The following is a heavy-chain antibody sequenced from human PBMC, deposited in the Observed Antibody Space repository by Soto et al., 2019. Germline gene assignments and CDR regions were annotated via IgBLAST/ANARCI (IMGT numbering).Heavy chain of an antibody. V-gene: IGHV3-21*01. CDR1: GFTFSSYS. D-gene: IGHD3-10*01. Sequence: PGGSLRLSCAASGFTFSSYSMNWVRQAPGKGLEWVSSISSSSSYIYYADSVKGRFTISRDNAKNSLYLQMNSLRAEDTAVYYCVRVQNVLLWFGELSQPPNFDYWGQGTLVTVSS. CDR3: VRVQNVLLWFGELSQPPNFDY. CDR2: ISSSSSYI. J-gene: IGHJ4*02.